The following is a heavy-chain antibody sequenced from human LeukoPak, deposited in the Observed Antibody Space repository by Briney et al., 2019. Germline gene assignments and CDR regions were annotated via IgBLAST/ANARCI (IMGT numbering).Heavy chain of an antibody. CDR2: IYYSGST. Sequence: SETLSLTCTVSGGSISSYYWSWIRQPPGKGLEWIGYIYYSGSTYYNPSLKSRVTISVDTSKNQFSLKLSSVTAADTAVYYCARVVGAAAGTSYFDYWGQGTLVTLSS. CDR1: GGSISSYY. CDR3: ARVVGAAAGTSYFDY. V-gene: IGHV4-59*12. D-gene: IGHD6-13*01. J-gene: IGHJ4*02.